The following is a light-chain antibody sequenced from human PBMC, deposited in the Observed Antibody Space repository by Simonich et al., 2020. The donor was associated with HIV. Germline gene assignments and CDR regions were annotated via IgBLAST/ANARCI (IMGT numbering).Light chain of an antibody. Sequence: DIQMTQSPSSLSASVRDRVTITCRANQGISNSLAWYQQKPGKAPKLLLYAASRLESGVPSRFSGSGSGTEYTLTISNLQPEDFATYYCQQSYSTPPTFGQGTKVEIK. CDR3: QQSYSTPPT. V-gene: IGKV1-NL1*01. CDR1: QGISNS. CDR2: AAS. J-gene: IGKJ1*01.